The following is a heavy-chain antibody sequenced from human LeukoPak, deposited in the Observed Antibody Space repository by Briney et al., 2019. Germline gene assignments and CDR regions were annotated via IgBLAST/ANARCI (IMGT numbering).Heavy chain of an antibody. D-gene: IGHD1-26*01. CDR1: GYTFTTYG. CDR2: ISAYNGDT. Sequence: ASVKVSCKASGYTFTTYGFNWVRQAPGQGLERMGWISAYNGDTQYAQKLQGRVTMTTDTSTRTAYLELRSLSSDDTAVYYCARGHSESSLSFFDFWGQGTLVTVSS. CDR3: ARGHSESSLSFFDF. J-gene: IGHJ4*02. V-gene: IGHV1-18*01.